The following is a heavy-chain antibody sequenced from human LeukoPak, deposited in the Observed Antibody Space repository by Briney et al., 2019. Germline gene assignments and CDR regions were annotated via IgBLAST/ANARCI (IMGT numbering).Heavy chain of an antibody. D-gene: IGHD6-19*01. CDR2: IYHSGGT. CDR1: GGSISSSNW. V-gene: IGHV4-4*02. Sequence: SGTLSLTCAVSGGSISSSNWWSWVRQPPGKGLEWIGEIYHSGGTNYNPSLKSRVTIPVDKSKNQFSLKLSSVTAADTAVYYCARVPRGWYTDYWGQGTLVTVSS. CDR3: ARVPRGWYTDY. J-gene: IGHJ4*02.